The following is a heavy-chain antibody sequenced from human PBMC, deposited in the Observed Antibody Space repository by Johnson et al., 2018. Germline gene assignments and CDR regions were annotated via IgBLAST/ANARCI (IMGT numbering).Heavy chain of an antibody. J-gene: IGHJ6*02. V-gene: IGHV4-34*01. Sequence: QEQLQQWGAGLLEHSVTMSLRCDVYGGSLRGYHWSWIRQAPGKGLEWIGEINHSGRTNYNPSLKSRVTISLDASEKEFSLRLTSVTAADTAIYYCARTLKASSYRIGMDVWGQGTTVIV. D-gene: IGHD6-13*01. CDR3: ARTLKASSYRIGMDV. CDR2: INHSGRT. CDR1: GGSLRGYH.